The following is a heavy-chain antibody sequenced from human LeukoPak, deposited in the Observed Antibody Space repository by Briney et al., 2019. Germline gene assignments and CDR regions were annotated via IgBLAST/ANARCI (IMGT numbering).Heavy chain of an antibody. Sequence: PSETLSLTCTVSGGSLSSSSYYWGWIRQPPGKGLEWIGSIYYSGSTYYNPSLKSRVTISVDTSKNQFSLKLSSVTSADTAVYYCANDFWSGSRRFDPWGQGTLVTVSS. CDR2: IYYSGST. CDR3: ANDFWSGSRRFDP. J-gene: IGHJ5*02. CDR1: GGSLSSSSYY. D-gene: IGHD3-3*01. V-gene: IGHV4-39*01.